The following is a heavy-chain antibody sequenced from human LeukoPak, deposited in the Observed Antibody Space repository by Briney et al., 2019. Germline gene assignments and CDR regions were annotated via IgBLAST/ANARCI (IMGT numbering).Heavy chain of an antibody. V-gene: IGHV1-69*05. CDR3: AIYCSSTSCPRAADY. Sequence: ASVKVSCKASGGTFSSYAISWVRQAPGQGLEWMGGIIPIFGTANYTQKFQGRVTITTDESTSTAYMELSSLRSEDTAVYYCAIYCSSTSCPRAADYWGQGTLVTVSS. CDR1: GGTFSSYA. CDR2: IIPIFGTA. D-gene: IGHD2-2*01. J-gene: IGHJ4*02.